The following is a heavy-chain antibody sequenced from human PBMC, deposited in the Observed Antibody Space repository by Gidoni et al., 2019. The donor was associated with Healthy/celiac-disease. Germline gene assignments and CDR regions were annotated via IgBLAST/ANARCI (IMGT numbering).Heavy chain of an antibody. V-gene: IGHV1-69-2*01. Sequence: EVQLVQSGAEVNKPGATVKISCKVSGYTFTDYYMHWVQQARGKGLEWMGLVDPEDGETIDAEKFQGRVTITADTSTDTAYMELSSLRSEDTAVYYCARTARYNWNPGADYYYYGMDVWGQGTTVTVSS. CDR3: ARTARYNWNPGADYYYYGMDV. CDR2: VDPEDGET. J-gene: IGHJ6*02. D-gene: IGHD1-20*01. CDR1: GYTFTDYY.